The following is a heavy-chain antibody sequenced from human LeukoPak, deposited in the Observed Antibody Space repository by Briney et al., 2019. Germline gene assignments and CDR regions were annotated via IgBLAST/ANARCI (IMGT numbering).Heavy chain of an antibody. V-gene: IGHV4-39*01. CDR2: IYYSGGT. Sequence: ASETLSLTCTVSGGSISSSGYYWGWIRQPPGKGLEWIASIYYSGGTYYNPSLKSRVTISVDTSKNQLSLKLSSLTAADTAVYYCARHEYSGSYYGLSWFDPWGQGTLVTVSS. J-gene: IGHJ5*02. D-gene: IGHD1-26*01. CDR3: ARHEYSGSYYGLSWFDP. CDR1: GGSISSSGYY.